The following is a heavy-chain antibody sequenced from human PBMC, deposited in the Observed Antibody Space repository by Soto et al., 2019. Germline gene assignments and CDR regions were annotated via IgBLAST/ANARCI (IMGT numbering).Heavy chain of an antibody. Sequence: ASVKVSCKASGYTFTGYYMHWVRQAPGQGHEWMGWINPNSGGTNYAQKFQGRVTMTRDTSISTAYMELSRLRSDDTAVYYCARRHSSSWYRRGYYYYGMDVWGQGXTVTVYS. CDR2: INPNSGGT. V-gene: IGHV1-2*02. J-gene: IGHJ6*02. D-gene: IGHD6-13*01. CDR1: GYTFTGYY. CDR3: ARRHSSSWYRRGYYYYGMDV.